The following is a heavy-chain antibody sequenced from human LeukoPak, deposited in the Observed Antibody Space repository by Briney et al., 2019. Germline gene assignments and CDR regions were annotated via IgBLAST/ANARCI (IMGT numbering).Heavy chain of an antibody. D-gene: IGHD3-3*01. CDR3: AKQEYDFWSGYLF. V-gene: IGHV3-23*01. CDR1: GFSFDNDA. J-gene: IGHJ4*02. CDR2: ISSGGVAT. Sequence: PAGGSLRPSCAASGFSFDNDAMTWVRQAPGKGLEWVSSISSGGVATYYADSVKGRFSISRDNSKKTLYLQMNSLRAEDTAIYYCAKQEYDFWSGYLFWGQGTLVTVSS.